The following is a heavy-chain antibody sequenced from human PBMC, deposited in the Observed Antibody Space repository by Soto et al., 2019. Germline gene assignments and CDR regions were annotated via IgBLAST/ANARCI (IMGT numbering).Heavy chain of an antibody. CDR2: ISYDGSNK. Sequence: SCAASGFTFSSYAMHWVRQAPGKGLEWVAVISYDGSNKYYADSVKGRFTISRDNSKNTLYLQMNSLRAEDTAVYYCAREKSAYYYDSSGYYEEYFQHWGQGTLVTVSS. CDR1: GFTFSSYA. J-gene: IGHJ1*01. CDR3: AREKSAYYYDSSGYYEEYFQH. D-gene: IGHD3-22*01. V-gene: IGHV3-30-3*01.